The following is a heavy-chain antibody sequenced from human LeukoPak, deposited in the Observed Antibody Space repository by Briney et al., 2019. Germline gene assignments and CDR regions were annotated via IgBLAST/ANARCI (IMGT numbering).Heavy chain of an antibody. J-gene: IGHJ4*02. Sequence: GGSLRLSCAASGFAFNTYSMNWVRQAPGKGLEWVSSISSSTTTIYYADSVRGRFTISRDNAKNSLYLQMNSLRAEDTALYYCAKHGIRYYYDSSGYPHFDYWGQGTLVTVSS. CDR3: AKHGIRYYYDSSGYPHFDY. CDR1: GFAFNTYS. D-gene: IGHD3-22*01. CDR2: ISSSTTTI. V-gene: IGHV3-48*04.